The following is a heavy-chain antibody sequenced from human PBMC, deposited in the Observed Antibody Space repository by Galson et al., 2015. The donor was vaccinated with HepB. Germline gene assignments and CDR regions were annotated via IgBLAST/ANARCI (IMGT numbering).Heavy chain of an antibody. J-gene: IGHJ4*02. CDR2: ISSSGYTI. CDR1: GFTFSDYY. Sequence: SLRLSCAASGFTFSDYYMNWIRQAPGKGLEWLSYISSSGYTIYYADSVKGRFTISRDNAKNALYLQMDSLRAEDTAVYYCARAGGYNWNYFDCWGQGTLVTVSS. CDR3: ARAGGYNWNYFDC. D-gene: IGHD1-1*01. V-gene: IGHV3-11*01.